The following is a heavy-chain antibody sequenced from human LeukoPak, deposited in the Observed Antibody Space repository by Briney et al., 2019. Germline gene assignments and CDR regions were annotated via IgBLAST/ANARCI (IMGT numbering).Heavy chain of an antibody. Sequence: ASVKVSCKTSGYTFTTYAISWVRQAPGQGLEWMGWINTNTGNPTYAQGFFTGRYVFSLDTSVNTAYLQITGLRADDTAVYYCGRDPKLGIRGYTYGYIDFWGQGTLVTVAS. CDR2: INTNTGNP. CDR1: GYTFTTYA. D-gene: IGHD5-18*01. CDR3: GRDPKLGIRGYTYGYIDF. J-gene: IGHJ4*02. V-gene: IGHV7-4-1*02.